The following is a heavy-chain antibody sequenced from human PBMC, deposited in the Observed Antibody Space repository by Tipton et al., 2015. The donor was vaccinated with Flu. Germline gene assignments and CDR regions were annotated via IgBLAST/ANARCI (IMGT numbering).Heavy chain of an antibody. V-gene: IGHV4-59*01. CDR1: GGSFSSYY. Sequence: TLSLTCTVSGGSFSSYYWSWIRQPPGKGLAWIGDIFYTGSANYNPSLKSRVTIALDTSTHQFSLQLESVTAADTAVYYCARVTTNGLDVWGLGTTVTVSS. CDR3: ARVTTNGLDV. CDR2: IFYTGSA. J-gene: IGHJ6*02. D-gene: IGHD1-14*01.